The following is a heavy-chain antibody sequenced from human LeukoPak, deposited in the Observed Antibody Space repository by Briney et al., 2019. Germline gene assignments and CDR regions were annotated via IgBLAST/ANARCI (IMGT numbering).Heavy chain of an antibody. J-gene: IGHJ4*02. CDR1: GYTFNTYG. CDR2: ISTYSGNT. CDR3: AGSIAVAGSFDY. Sequence: GASVKVSCKTSGYTFNTYGITWVRQAPGQGLEWMGWISTYSGNTNFAQKVQGRVTMTTDTPTSTVYMELRSLRSDDTAVYYCAGSIAVAGSFDYWGQGTLVTVSS. V-gene: IGHV1-18*01. D-gene: IGHD6-19*01.